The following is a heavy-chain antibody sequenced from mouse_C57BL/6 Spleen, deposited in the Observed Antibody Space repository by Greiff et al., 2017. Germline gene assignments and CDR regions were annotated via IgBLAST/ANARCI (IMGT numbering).Heavy chain of an antibody. Sequence: LVRPGSSVKMSCTTSGYTFTSYGINWVKQRPGQGLEWIGYIYIGNGYTEYNEKFKGKATLTSDTSSSTAYMQLSSLTSEDSAIYFCARCSTVVANYFDYWGQGTTLTVSS. CDR2: IYIGNGYT. J-gene: IGHJ2*01. V-gene: IGHV1-58*01. D-gene: IGHD1-1*01. CDR3: ARCSTVVANYFDY. CDR1: GYTFTSYG.